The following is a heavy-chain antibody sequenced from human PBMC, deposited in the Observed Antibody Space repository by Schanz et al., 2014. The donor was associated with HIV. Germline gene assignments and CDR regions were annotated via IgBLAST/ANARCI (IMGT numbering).Heavy chain of an antibody. V-gene: IGHV1-46*01. Sequence: QVQLVQSGAEVKMPGSSVKVSCKASGGTFSNYAMTWVRQAPGQGLEWMGIINPSGGRTNYAQKFQGRLTVTRDTSTSTVYMELTSLRSDDTAVYYCARRGPIAAIDFSLDPWGQGTLVTVSS. CDR3: ARRGPIAAIDFSLDP. D-gene: IGHD6-13*01. CDR1: GGTFSNYA. CDR2: INPSGGRT. J-gene: IGHJ5*02.